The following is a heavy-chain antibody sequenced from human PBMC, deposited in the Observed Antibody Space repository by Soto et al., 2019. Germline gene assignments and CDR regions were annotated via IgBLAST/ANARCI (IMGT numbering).Heavy chain of an antibody. D-gene: IGHD2-21*02. V-gene: IGHV1-18*01. Sequence: ASVKVSCKTSGYTFSTYSFIWVRQAPGQGLEWVGWISTYSGNTNYAQNLQGRVIMTTDTSANTAYMELRSLRSDDTAVYYCARGYCGGDCYFDYWGQGTLVTVSS. CDR2: ISTYSGNT. CDR3: ARGYCGGDCYFDY. J-gene: IGHJ4*02. CDR1: GYTFSTYS.